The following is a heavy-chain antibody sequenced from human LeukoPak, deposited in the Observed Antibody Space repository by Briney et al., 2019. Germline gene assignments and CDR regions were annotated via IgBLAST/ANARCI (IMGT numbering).Heavy chain of an antibody. CDR2: INHSGST. CDR3: ARDQKLLRSFDY. V-gene: IGHV4-34*01. Sequence: PSETLSLTCAVYGGSFSGYYWSWIRQPPGKGLEWIGEINHSGSTNYNPSLKSRVTISVDTSKNQFSLKLSSVTAADTAVYYCARDQKLLRSFDYWGQGTLVTVSS. CDR1: GGSFSGYY. J-gene: IGHJ4*02. D-gene: IGHD1-26*01.